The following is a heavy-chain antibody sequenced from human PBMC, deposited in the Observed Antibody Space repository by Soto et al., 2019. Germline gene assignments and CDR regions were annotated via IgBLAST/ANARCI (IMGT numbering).Heavy chain of an antibody. J-gene: IGHJ4*01. V-gene: IGHV4-30-2*01. CDR2: IYHSGAT. CDR1: GDSISRDVYS. CDR3: AREMSYYFDS. Sequence: QVQLQESGSGLVKPSQTLVLTCTVSGDSISRDVYSWRWLRQPPGKGLVWIGYIYHSGATYYNPSLKSRVTTSVDKSKNQFSLRLASVTAADTAVYYCAREMSYYFDSWGHGTLVTVSS.